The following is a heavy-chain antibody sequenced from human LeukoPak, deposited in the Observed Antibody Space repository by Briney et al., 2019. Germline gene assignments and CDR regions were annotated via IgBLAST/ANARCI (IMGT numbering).Heavy chain of an antibody. CDR3: ARPEVPAAISYYYYGMDV. CDR1: GFTFSGSA. Sequence: PGGSLRLSCAASGFTFSGSAMHWVRQASGKGLEWVSVIYSGGSTYYADSVKGRFTISRDNSKNTLYLQMNSLRAEDTAVYYCARPEVPAAISYYYYGMDVWGQGTTVTVSS. J-gene: IGHJ6*02. V-gene: IGHV3-53*01. CDR2: IYSGGST. D-gene: IGHD2-2*02.